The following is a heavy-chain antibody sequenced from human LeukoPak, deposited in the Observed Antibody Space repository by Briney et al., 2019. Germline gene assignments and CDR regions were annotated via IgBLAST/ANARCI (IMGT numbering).Heavy chain of an antibody. Sequence: ASVKVSCKASGGTFSSYAISWVRQAPGQGLEWMGGIIPIFGTANYAQKLQGRVTMTTDTSTSTAYMELRSLRSDDTAVYYCARDGAGAVAGTVNWFDPWGQGTLVTVSS. V-gene: IGHV1-69*05. D-gene: IGHD6-19*01. CDR1: GGTFSSYA. J-gene: IGHJ5*02. CDR2: IIPIFGTA. CDR3: ARDGAGAVAGTVNWFDP.